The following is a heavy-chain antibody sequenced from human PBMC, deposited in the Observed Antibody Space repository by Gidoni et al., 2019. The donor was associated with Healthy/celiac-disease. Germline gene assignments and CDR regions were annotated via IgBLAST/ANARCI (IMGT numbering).Heavy chain of an antibody. Sequence: QVQLVESGGGVVQPGRSLRLSCAASGFTFSSYGMHWVRQAPGKGLEWVAVISYDGSNKYYADSVKGRFTISRDNSKNTLYLQMNSLRAEDTAVYYCAKTGGYSYGGVLDYWGQGTLVTVSS. J-gene: IGHJ4*02. CDR1: GFTFSSYG. D-gene: IGHD5-18*01. V-gene: IGHV3-30*18. CDR2: ISYDGSNK. CDR3: AKTGGYSYGGVLDY.